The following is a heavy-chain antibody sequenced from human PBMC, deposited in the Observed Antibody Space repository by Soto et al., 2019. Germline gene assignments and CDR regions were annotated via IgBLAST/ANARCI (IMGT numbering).Heavy chain of an antibody. Sequence: SETLSLTCSVSGVSISGSSYYWGWIRQPPGKGLEWIGSIYYSGQTYYNPSLKSRVTISVDRSKNQFSLNLTSVTATDTAFYYCARHGSSWGQGTLVTVSS. V-gene: IGHV4-39*01. CDR2: IYYSGQT. CDR1: GVSISGSSYY. J-gene: IGHJ5*02. CDR3: ARHGSS.